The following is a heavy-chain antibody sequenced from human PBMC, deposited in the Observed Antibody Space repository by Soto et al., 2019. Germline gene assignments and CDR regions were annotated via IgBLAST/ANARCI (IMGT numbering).Heavy chain of an antibody. V-gene: IGHV3-23*01. D-gene: IGHD3-10*01. J-gene: IGHJ4*02. CDR1: GFTFSGYG. CDR2: ISVSGSGT. CDR3: AKDWTSGSGGYPDYFDY. Sequence: GGSLRLSCAASGFTFSGYGMSWVRQAPGKGLEWVSGISVSGSGTYYADSVKGRFTISRDNSKNTLYLQMKRLRAEDTALYYCAKDWTSGSGGYPDYFDYWGQGTLVTVSS.